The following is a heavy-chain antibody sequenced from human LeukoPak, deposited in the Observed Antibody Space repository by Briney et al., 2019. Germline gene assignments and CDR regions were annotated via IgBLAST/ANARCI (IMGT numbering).Heavy chain of an antibody. CDR3: AGAYGDPLYFDY. V-gene: IGHV4-61*01. D-gene: IGHD4-17*01. CDR1: GGSVSSGSYY. J-gene: IGHJ4*02. Sequence: SETLFLTCTVSGGSVSSGSYYWSWIRKPPGKGLEWIGYIYYSGSTNYNPSLKSRVTISVDTSKNQFSLKLSSVTAADTAVYYCAGAYGDPLYFDYWAREPWSPSPQ. CDR2: IYYSGST.